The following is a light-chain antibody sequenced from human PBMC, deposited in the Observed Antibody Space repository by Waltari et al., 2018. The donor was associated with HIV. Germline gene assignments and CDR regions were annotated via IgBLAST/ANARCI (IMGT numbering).Light chain of an antibody. CDR2: DVT. CDR3: YSYVGIYNVR. Sequence: QSALTQPRSVSGSPGQSVTISCTGTSSNVGGSNYVSLYQRHPSKATTLMMYDVTRRPSGVPNRCSGSKSGNTASLTISVLQAEDEADYYRYSYVGIYNVRFGGGTRLTVL. CDR1: SSNVGGSNY. J-gene: IGLJ2*01. V-gene: IGLV2-11*01.